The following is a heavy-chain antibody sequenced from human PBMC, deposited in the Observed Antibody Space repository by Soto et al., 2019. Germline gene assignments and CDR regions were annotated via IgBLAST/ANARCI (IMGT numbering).Heavy chain of an antibody. CDR3: ARERWGGGRDMDV. J-gene: IGHJ6*02. Sequence: EVQLVESGGGLVQPGGSLRLSCAASGFTFSTYWIHWVRQAPGKGLVWVSRINSDGSSTNYADSVKGRFTISRDNAKNTRFLQMNSLRAEETVVYYGARERWGGGRDMDVWGQGPTVTVSS. D-gene: IGHD3-10*01. CDR2: INSDGSST. CDR1: GFTFSTYW. V-gene: IGHV3-74*01.